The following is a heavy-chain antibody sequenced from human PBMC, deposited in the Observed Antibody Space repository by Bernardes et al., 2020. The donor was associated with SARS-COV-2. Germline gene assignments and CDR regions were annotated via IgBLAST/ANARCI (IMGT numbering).Heavy chain of an antibody. CDR1: GGSISSSSYY. J-gene: IGHJ6*03. CDR2: IYYSGST. D-gene: IGHD3-10*01. V-gene: IGHV4-39*07. Sequence: SETLSLTCTVSGGSISSSSYYWGWIRQPPGKGLEWIGSIYYSGSTYYNPSLKSRVTISVDTSKNQFSLKLSSVTAADTAVYYCARDTARGNGSGSYYKRNYYYYMDVWGKGTTVTVSS. CDR3: ARDTARGNGSGSYYKRNYYYYMDV.